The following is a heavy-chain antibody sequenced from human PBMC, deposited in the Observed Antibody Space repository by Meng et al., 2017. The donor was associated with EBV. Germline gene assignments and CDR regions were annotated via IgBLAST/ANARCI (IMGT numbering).Heavy chain of an antibody. D-gene: IGHD2-15*01. V-gene: IGHV3-23*01. Sequence: VRLPELGGALGRPGGSWGLSLTCPGFSFTTYGVAWVRQAPGKGPEWVAGIGGSGGIINYADSVKGRFTISTDKSKNTLFLQMNSLRVEDTAIYYCAKSRGWDLLAWLDSWGHGTLVTVSS. J-gene: IGHJ5*01. CDR3: AKSRGWDLLAWLDS. CDR2: IGGSGGII. CDR1: GFSFTTYG.